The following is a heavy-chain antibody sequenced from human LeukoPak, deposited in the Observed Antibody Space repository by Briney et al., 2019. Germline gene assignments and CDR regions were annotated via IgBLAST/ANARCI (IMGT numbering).Heavy chain of an antibody. CDR1: GFTFNSYA. CDR2: ISNSGGNT. J-gene: IGHJ5*02. D-gene: IGHD2-15*01. V-gene: IGHV3-23*01. CDR3: AKSFVVAATLRGWFDP. Sequence: PGGSLRLSCGASGFTFNSYAMTWVRQAPGKGLEWVSSISNSGGNTYYADSVQGRFTISRDSSKNTLYLQMNSLRAEDTAVYYCAKSFVVAATLRGWFDPWGQGTLVTVSS.